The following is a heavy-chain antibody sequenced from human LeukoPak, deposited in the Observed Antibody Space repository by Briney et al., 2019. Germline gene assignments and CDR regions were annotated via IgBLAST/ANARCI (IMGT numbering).Heavy chain of an antibody. Sequence: GGSLRLSCAASGFTFSSYWMHWVRHAPGKGLVWVSRINSDGRSTNYADSVKGRFTISRDNAKNTLYLQMNSLRAEDTAVYYCARGADSGYSSDNWGQGTLVSVSP. CDR2: INSDGRST. CDR1: GFTFSSYW. J-gene: IGHJ4*02. CDR3: ARGADSGYSSDN. D-gene: IGHD3-9*01. V-gene: IGHV3-74*01.